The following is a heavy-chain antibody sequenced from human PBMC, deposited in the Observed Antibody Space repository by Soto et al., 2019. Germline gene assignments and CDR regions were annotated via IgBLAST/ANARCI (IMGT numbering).Heavy chain of an antibody. D-gene: IGHD2-2*01. CDR1: GFTFSSYA. V-gene: IGHV3-30-3*01. J-gene: IGHJ4*02. CDR2: ISYDGSNK. CDR3: ARSQTAGYCSRTSCDAPFDY. Sequence: GGSLRLSCAASGFTFSSYAMHWVRQAPGKGLEWVAVISYDGSNKYYADSVKGRFTISRDNSKNTLYLQMNSLRAEDTAVYYCARSQTAGYCSRTSCDAPFDYWGQGTLVTVSS.